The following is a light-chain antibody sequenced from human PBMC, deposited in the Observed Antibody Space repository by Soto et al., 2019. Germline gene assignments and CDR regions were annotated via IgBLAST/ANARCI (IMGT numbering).Light chain of an antibody. CDR2: AAS. CDR1: QSISSF. V-gene: IGKV1-39*01. CDR3: QQSFITPPT. Sequence: DLQMTQSPSSLSASVGDRVTITCRASQSISSFLTWYQQKAGKAPKLLIYAASSLQSGVPSRFSGSGSGTDFTLTISSLQPEDFASYYCQQSFITPPTFGQG. J-gene: IGKJ1*01.